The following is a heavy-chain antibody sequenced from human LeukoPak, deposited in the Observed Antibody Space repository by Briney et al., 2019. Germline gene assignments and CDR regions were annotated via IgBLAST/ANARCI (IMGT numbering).Heavy chain of an antibody. J-gene: IGHJ3*01. Sequence: GGSLRLSCAASGFTFSNAWMNWVRQAPGKGLEWVGRIKTKSGGGTTDYGGSVKGRLTISRDDSKNTLYLQMNSLKTEDTAVYYCARAGLVVVTAKKSDAFDVWGQGTMVTVSS. CDR3: ARAGLVVVTAKKSDAFDV. D-gene: IGHD2-21*02. CDR2: IKTKSGGGTT. V-gene: IGHV3-15*01. CDR1: GFTFSNAW.